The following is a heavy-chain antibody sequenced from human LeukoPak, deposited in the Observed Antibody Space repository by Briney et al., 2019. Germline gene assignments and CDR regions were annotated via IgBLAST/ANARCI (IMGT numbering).Heavy chain of an antibody. CDR1: GGSITNYY. CDR3: ARDAGECLFDS. CDR2: IYDSGIT. D-gene: IGHD2-21*01. Sequence: SETLSLTCTVAGGSITNYYWSWIRQPAGKRLEWIGRIYDSGITNYNRSLKRRVSISVDQSQRHFFLRLSSVTAADTAVYYCARDAGECLFDSWGQGTLVTVSS. V-gene: IGHV4-4*07. J-gene: IGHJ4*02.